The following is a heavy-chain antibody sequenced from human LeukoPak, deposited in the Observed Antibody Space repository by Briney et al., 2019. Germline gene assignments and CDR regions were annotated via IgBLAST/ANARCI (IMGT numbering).Heavy chain of an antibody. CDR3: AREANRYFDY. D-gene: IGHD1-14*01. CDR2: IYYSGST. CDR1: GDSISSYY. V-gene: IGHV4-59*12. Sequence: SETLSLTCTVSGDSISSYYWSWIRQPPGRGLEWIGYIYYSGSTNYNPSLKSRVTISVDTSKNQFSLKLSSVTAADTAVYYCAREANRYFDYWGQGILVTVSS. J-gene: IGHJ4*02.